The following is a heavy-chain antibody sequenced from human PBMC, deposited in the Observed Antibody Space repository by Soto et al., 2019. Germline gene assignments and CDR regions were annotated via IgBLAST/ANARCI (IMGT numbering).Heavy chain of an antibody. CDR3: AHPLLPFSLDY. CDR2: IYYSGST. CDR1: CGSSTNGGYY. J-gene: IGHJ4*01. Sequence: TLSVIDSLGCGSSTNGGYYWRWLRPRPGKGLEWIGYIYYSGSTYYNPSLKSRVNIPVDTSKNQFSLKLRSVTAADLAVNYCAHPLLPFSLDYWGQGNLGAVPS. V-gene: IGHV4-31*03. D-gene: IGHD3-22*01.